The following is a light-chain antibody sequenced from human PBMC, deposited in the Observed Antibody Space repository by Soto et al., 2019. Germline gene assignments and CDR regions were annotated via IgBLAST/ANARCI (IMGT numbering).Light chain of an antibody. Sequence: AVLSQPASECGSPGQSITISCSGTSSNIGGYNVVSWYQQHPGKAPKVIVYEGIKRPSGVSDRFSGSTSGSTASLTISGLQAEDEAEYYCCSDVGATPYLFASGTKATV. V-gene: IGLV2-23*01. CDR1: SSNIGGYNV. CDR3: CSDVGATPYL. J-gene: IGLJ1*01. CDR2: EGI.